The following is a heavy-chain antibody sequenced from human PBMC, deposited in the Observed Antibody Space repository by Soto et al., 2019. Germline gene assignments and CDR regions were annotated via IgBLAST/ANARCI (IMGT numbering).Heavy chain of an antibody. CDR3: ASQTRDIFYEAATRQFDY. D-gene: IGHD2-15*01. Sequence: QVQLVQSGAEVKKPGSSVKVSCTASGGTFSSYTISWVRQAPGQGLEWMGRIIPILGIANYAQQFQGRGTITADKSTSTAYMELSSLRSEDTAVYYCASQTRDIFYEAATRQFDYWGQGTLVSVSS. CDR2: IIPILGIA. J-gene: IGHJ4*02. CDR1: GGTFSSYT. V-gene: IGHV1-69*02.